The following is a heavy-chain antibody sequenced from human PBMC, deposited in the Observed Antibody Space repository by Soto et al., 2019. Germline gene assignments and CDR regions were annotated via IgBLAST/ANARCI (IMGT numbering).Heavy chain of an antibody. CDR1: GGCFSGYY. J-gene: IGHJ4*02. CDR3: SRSIQLWTPFGY. CDR2: IIHSGST. V-gene: IGHV4-34*12. Sequence: QVQLQQWGAGLLKPSETLSLTCSVHGGCFSGYYWTWIRQSPGKGLEWIGEIIHSGSTKYNPSLKSLVAISVDTSKHQFSLKLSSVTAEDTAVYYCSRSIQLWTPFGYWGQGTLVTVAS. D-gene: IGHD5-18*01.